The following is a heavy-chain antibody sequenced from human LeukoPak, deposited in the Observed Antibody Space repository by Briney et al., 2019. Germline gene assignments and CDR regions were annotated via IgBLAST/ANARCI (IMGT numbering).Heavy chain of an antibody. V-gene: IGHV5-51*01. CDR1: GYTFTTYW. J-gene: IGHJ4*02. Sequence: GESLKISCKGSGYTFTTYWIGWVRQMPGKGLEWMGIIYPRDSDTRYSPSFQGQVTISVDKTISTAYLQWSSLKASDTAMYYCARLEAAAGYLDYWGQGTLVTVSS. D-gene: IGHD6-13*01. CDR3: ARLEAAAGYLDY. CDR2: IYPRDSDT.